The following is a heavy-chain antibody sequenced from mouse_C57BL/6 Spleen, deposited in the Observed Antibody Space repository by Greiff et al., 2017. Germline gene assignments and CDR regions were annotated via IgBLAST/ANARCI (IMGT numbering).Heavy chain of an antibody. CDR1: GYTFTDYE. CDR2: IDPETGGT. J-gene: IGHJ2*01. D-gene: IGHD2-4*01. V-gene: IGHV1-15*01. Sequence: VKLMESGAELVRPGASVTLSCKASGYTFTDYEMHWVKQTPVHGLEWIGAIDPETGGTAYNQKFKGKAILTADKSSRTAYMELLSLPSEASAVYYCTRFGDYDVYYFDYWGQGTTLTVSS. CDR3: TRFGDYDVYYFDY.